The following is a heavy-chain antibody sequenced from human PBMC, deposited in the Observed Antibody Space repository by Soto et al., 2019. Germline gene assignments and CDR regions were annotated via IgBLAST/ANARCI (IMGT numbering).Heavy chain of an antibody. J-gene: IGHJ5*02. CDR3: ARDLYYDSSGYYYGWFEP. Sequence: ETLSLTYTFSGGSISSYYLSWIQQPPWNGLEWIGYIYYSGSTNYNPSLKSRVTISVDTSKNQFSLKLSSVTAADTAVYYCARDLYYDSSGYYYGWFEPWGQGTLVTVSS. CDR1: GGSISSYY. V-gene: IGHV4-59*01. CDR2: IYYSGST. D-gene: IGHD3-22*01.